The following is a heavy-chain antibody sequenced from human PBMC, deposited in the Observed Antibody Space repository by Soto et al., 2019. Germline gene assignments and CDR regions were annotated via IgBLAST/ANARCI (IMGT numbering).Heavy chain of an antibody. CDR2: ISYDGSNK. V-gene: IGHV3-30*18. CDR3: EKEYGPAYYYYGMDV. CDR1: GFTFSSYG. Sequence: GGSLRLSCAASGFTFSSYGMHWVRQAPGKGLEWVAVISYDGSNKYYADSVKGRFTISRDNSKNTLYLQMNSLRAEDTAVYYCEKEYGPAYYYYGMDVWGQGTKVTVYS. D-gene: IGHD2-2*01. J-gene: IGHJ6*02.